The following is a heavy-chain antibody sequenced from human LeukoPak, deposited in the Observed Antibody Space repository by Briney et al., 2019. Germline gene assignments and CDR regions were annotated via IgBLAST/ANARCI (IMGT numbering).Heavy chain of an antibody. J-gene: IGHJ6*03. V-gene: IGHV4-34*01. CDR3: ARARRWLQFPYYMDV. CDR2: INHSGST. D-gene: IGHD5-24*01. Sequence: SETLSLXCAVYGGSFSGYYWSWIRQPPGKGLEWIGEINHSGSTNYNPSLKSRVTISVDTSKNQFSLKLSSVTAADTAVYYCARARRWLQFPYYMDVWGKGTTVTVSS. CDR1: GGSFSGYY.